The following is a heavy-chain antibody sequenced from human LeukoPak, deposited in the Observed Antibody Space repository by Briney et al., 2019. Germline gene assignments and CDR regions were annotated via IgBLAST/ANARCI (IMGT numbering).Heavy chain of an antibody. V-gene: IGHV4-59*01. Sequence: SETLSLTCTVSGGSISSYYWSWIRQPPGKGLEWIGYIYYSGSTNYNPSLKSRATISVDTSKNQFSLKLSSVTAADTAVYYCARGTPYDFWSGYYNYYYYMDVWGKGTTVTVSS. CDR3: ARGTPYDFWSGYYNYYYYMDV. J-gene: IGHJ6*03. CDR1: GGSISSYY. CDR2: IYYSGST. D-gene: IGHD3-3*01.